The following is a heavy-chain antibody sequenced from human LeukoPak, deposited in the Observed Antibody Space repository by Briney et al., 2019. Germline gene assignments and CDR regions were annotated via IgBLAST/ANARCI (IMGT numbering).Heavy chain of an antibody. CDR1: GGSISSSSYY. J-gene: IGHJ4*02. Sequence: PSETLSLTCTVSGGSISSSSYYWGWIRQPPGKGLEWIGSIYYSGSTYYNPSLKSRVTISVDTSKNQFSLKLSSVTAADTAVYYCARPNLGAVAGYFDYWGQGTQVTVSS. CDR3: ARPNLGAVAGYFDY. V-gene: IGHV4-39*01. D-gene: IGHD6-19*01. CDR2: IYYSGST.